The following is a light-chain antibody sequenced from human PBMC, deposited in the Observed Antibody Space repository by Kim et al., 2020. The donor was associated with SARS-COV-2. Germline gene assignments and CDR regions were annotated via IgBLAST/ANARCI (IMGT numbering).Light chain of an antibody. CDR2: GAS. J-gene: IGKJ2*01. CDR3: QQYNKWPMYT. Sequence: EIVMTQSPATLSVSPGERATLSCRASQSISTNLAWYQHKPGQAPSLLIYGASTRATGVPARFSGSGSGTDFTLTISSLQSEDFAVYFCQQYNKWPMYTCGQGTKLEIK. CDR1: QSISTN. V-gene: IGKV3-15*01.